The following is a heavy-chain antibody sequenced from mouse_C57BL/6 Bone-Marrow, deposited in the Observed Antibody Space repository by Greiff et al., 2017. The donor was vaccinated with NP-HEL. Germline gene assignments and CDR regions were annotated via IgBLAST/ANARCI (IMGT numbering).Heavy chain of an antibody. CDR2: IYPRSGNT. V-gene: IGHV1-81*01. CDR1: GYTFTSYG. Sequence: VKLVESGAELARPGASVKLSCKASGYTFTSYGISWVKQRTGQGLEWIGEIYPRSGNTYYNEKFKGKATLTADKSSSTAYMELRSLTSEDSAVYFCARGGSFDWFAYWGQGTLVTVSA. J-gene: IGHJ3*01. CDR3: ARGGSFDWFAY.